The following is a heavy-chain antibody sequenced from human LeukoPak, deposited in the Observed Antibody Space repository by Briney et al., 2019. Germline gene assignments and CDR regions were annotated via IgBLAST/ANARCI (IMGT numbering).Heavy chain of an antibody. D-gene: IGHD3-10*01. CDR3: ARDLMVRGRFGFDP. CDR2: ISSSSSYI. J-gene: IGHJ5*02. CDR1: GFTFSSYS. Sequence: PGGSLRLSCAASGFTFSSYSMNWVRQAPGKGLEWVSSISSSSSYIYYADSVKGRFTISRDNAKNSLYLQMNSLRAEDTAAYYCARDLMVRGRFGFDPWGQGTLVTVSS. V-gene: IGHV3-21*01.